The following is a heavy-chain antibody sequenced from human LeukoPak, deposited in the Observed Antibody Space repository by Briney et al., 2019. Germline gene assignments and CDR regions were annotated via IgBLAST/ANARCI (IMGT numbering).Heavy chain of an antibody. V-gene: IGHV3-74*01. Sequence: SGGSLRLSCAASDFTFSSYWMHWVRQAPGEGLVWVSRISGDESSTNYADSVKGRFTISRDNARNTLFLQMNSLRAEDTAVYYCAREGGSFLRYSDSWGQGTLVTVSS. J-gene: IGHJ4*02. CDR1: DFTFSSYW. CDR2: ISGDESST. CDR3: AREGGSFLRYSDS. D-gene: IGHD1-26*01.